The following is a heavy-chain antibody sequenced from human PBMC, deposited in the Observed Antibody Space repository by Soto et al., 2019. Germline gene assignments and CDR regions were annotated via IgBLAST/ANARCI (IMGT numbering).Heavy chain of an antibody. Sequence: SETLSLTCAVYGGSFSGYYWNWIRQPPGKGLEWIGEINHSGSTNYNPSLKSRVTISVDTSKNQFSLKLSSVTAADTAVYYCARHLTYCSAGSCYSDFPYYGMDVWGHGTTVTVSS. CDR1: GGSFSGYY. J-gene: IGHJ6*02. D-gene: IGHD2-15*01. CDR2: INHSGST. V-gene: IGHV4-34*01. CDR3: ARHLTYCSAGSCYSDFPYYGMDV.